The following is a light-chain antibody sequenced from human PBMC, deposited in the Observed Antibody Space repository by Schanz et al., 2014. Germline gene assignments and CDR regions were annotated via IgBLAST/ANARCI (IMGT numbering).Light chain of an antibody. Sequence: QSVLTQPPSASGTPGQRVTISCSGSSSNIGSNYVYWYQQFPGTAPRLLIYANNQRPSGVPDRFSGSKSGTSASLAISGLRSEDEGDYYCAAWDDSLSGPVFGGGTKLTVL. CDR2: ANN. J-gene: IGLJ3*02. V-gene: IGLV1-47*01. CDR1: SSNIGSNY. CDR3: AAWDDSLSGPV.